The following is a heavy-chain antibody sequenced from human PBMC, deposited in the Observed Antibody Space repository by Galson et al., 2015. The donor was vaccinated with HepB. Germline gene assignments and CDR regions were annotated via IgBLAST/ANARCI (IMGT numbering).Heavy chain of an antibody. CDR3: ATIAAAATWY. Sequence: SLRLSCAASRFPFSSYAMSWVRQAPGKGLEWVSAISGSGGSTYYADSVKGRFTISRDNSKNTLYLQMNSLRAEDTAVYYCATIAAAATWYWGQGTLVTVSS. J-gene: IGHJ4*02. CDR2: ISGSGGST. V-gene: IGHV3-23*01. CDR1: RFPFSSYA. D-gene: IGHD6-13*01.